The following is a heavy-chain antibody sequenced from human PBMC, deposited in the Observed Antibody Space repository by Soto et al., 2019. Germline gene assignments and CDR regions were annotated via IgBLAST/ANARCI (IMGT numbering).Heavy chain of an antibody. J-gene: IGHJ4*02. V-gene: IGHV1-2*02. CDR1: GYTFTGYY. Sequence: QVQLVQSGAEVKKPGASVKVSCKASGYTFTGYYMHWVRQAPGQGLEWMGWINPHSGGTNYAQKFQGRVTMTRDTSISTAYMELSRLRSDDTAVYYCATSPSLPDYDFWSGYYLLDYWGQGTLVTVSS. CDR3: ATSPSLPDYDFWSGYYLLDY. CDR2: INPHSGGT. D-gene: IGHD3-3*01.